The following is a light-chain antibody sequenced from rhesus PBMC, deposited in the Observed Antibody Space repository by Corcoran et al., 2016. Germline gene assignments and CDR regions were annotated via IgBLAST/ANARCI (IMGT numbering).Light chain of an antibody. CDR2: KAS. Sequence: DIKMTQSPSSLSASVGDTVTITCRASQSIRNWLAWYQQKPGKAPKLLIYKASSLQSVVPSRFSGSGSVTQFTLTISSLQSEDFATYSCQQYNSSPYSFGQGTKVEIK. CDR3: QQYNSSPYS. CDR1: QSIRNW. J-gene: IGKJ2*01. V-gene: IGKV1-22*01.